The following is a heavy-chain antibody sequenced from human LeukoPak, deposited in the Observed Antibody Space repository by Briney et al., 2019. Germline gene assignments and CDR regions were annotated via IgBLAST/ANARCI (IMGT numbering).Heavy chain of an antibody. J-gene: IGHJ6*03. CDR3: ATRGDDFWSGYYLVLAEDYYMDV. V-gene: IGHV1-46*01. CDR2: INPSGGST. CDR1: GYTFTSYY. Sequence: GASVKVSCKASGYTFTSYYMHWVRQAPGQGLEWMGIINPSGGSTSYAQKFQGRVTMTRETSTSTVYMELSSLRSEDTAVYYCATRGDDFWSGYYLVLAEDYYMDVWGKGTTVTVSS. D-gene: IGHD3-3*01.